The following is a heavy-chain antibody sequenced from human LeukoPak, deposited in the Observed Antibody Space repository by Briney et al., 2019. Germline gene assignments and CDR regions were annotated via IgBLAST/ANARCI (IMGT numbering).Heavy chain of an antibody. CDR3: AKDRSWAASTTRLYSFDY. J-gene: IGHJ4*02. Sequence: GGSLRLSCAASGFTFSSYSMNWVRQAPGKGLEWASGISGSGGSTYHADSVKGRFSVSRDNSKNTLYLQMNSLRAEDTAVYYCAKDRSWAASTTRLYSFDYWGQGALVTVSS. V-gene: IGHV3-23*01. D-gene: IGHD2/OR15-2a*01. CDR2: ISGSGGST. CDR1: GFTFSSYS.